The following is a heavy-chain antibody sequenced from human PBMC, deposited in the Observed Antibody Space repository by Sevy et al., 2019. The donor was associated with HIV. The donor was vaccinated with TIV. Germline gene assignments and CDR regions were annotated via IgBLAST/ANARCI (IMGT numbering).Heavy chain of an antibody. V-gene: IGHV3-23*01. Sequence: GGSLRLSCAASGFTFSGYAMSWVRQAPGKGLEWVSAISGSGGSTYYADSVKGRFTISRDNSKNTLYLQMNSLRAEDTAVYYCAKDLRASGTRALDYWGQGTLVTVSS. D-gene: IGHD1-26*01. J-gene: IGHJ4*02. CDR3: AKDLRASGTRALDY. CDR1: GFTFSGYA. CDR2: ISGSGGST.